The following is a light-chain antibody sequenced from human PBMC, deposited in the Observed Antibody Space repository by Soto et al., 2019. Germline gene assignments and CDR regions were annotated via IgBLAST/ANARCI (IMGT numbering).Light chain of an antibody. J-gene: IGKJ1*01. V-gene: IGKV3-11*01. CDR2: DAS. CDR1: QSVSSY. CDR3: QQYNDWPTWT. Sequence: EIVLTQSPATLSLSPGERATLSCRASQSVSSYLAWYQQKPGQAPRLLIYDASNRATGIPARFSGSGSGTDFTLTISGLQSEDFAVYLCQQYNDWPTWTFGQGSKVEVK.